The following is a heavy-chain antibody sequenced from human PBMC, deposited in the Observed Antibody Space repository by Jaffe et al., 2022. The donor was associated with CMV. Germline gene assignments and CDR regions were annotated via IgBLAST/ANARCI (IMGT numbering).Heavy chain of an antibody. Sequence: QVQLVESGGGVVQPGRSLRLSCAASGFTFSSYGMHWVRQAPGKGLEWVAVISYDGSNKYYADSVKGRFTISRDNSKNTLYLQMNSLRAEDTAVYYCAKGGRAAPPMLWGQGTLVTVSS. CDR3: AKGGRAAPPML. D-gene: IGHD3-10*02. V-gene: IGHV3-30*18. CDR2: ISYDGSNK. J-gene: IGHJ4*02. CDR1: GFTFSSYG.